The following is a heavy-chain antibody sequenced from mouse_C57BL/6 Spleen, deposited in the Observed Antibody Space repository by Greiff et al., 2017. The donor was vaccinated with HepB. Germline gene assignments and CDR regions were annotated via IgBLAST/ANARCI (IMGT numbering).Heavy chain of an antibody. D-gene: IGHD3-2*02. CDR3: ARFDSSGYLYAMDY. V-gene: IGHV1-75*01. J-gene: IGHJ4*01. CDR1: GYTFTDYY. CDR2: IFPGSGST. Sequence: VKLQESGPELVKPGASVKISCKASGYTFTDYYINWVKQRPGQGLEWIGWIFPGSGSTYYNEKFKGKATLTVDKSSSTAYMLLSSLTSEDSAVYFCARFDSSGYLYAMDYWGQGTSVTVSS.